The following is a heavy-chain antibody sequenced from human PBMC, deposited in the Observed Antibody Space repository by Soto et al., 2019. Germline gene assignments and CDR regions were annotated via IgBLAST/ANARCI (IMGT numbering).Heavy chain of an antibody. CDR1: GYTYTSYG. CDR3: ARDLTETYYYGSGSYYIPFDP. Sequence: GASVKASCKASGYTYTSYGMSWARQAPRQGLEWMGWISAYNGNTNYAQKLQGRVTMTTDTSTSTAYMELRSLRSDDTAVYYCARDLTETYYYGSGSYYIPFDPWGQGTLVTVSS. V-gene: IGHV1-18*01. J-gene: IGHJ5*02. D-gene: IGHD3-10*01. CDR2: ISAYNGNT.